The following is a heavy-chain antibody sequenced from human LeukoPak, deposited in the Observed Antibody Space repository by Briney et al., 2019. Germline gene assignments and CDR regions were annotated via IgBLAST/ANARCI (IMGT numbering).Heavy chain of an antibody. J-gene: IGHJ4*02. V-gene: IGHV3-48*01. CDR1: GFTFSTYG. CDR2: ISSSSSTI. CDR3: AKDQAVAGHPLDY. Sequence: GGFLRLSCAPSGFTFSTYGMHWVRQAPGKGLEWVSYISSSSSTIYYADSVKGRFTISRDNAKNSLYLQMNSLRAEDTAVYYCAKDQAVAGHPLDYWGQGTLVTVSS. D-gene: IGHD6-19*01.